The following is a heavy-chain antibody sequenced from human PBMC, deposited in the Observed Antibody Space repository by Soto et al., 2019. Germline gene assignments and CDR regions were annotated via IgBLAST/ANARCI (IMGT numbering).Heavy chain of an antibody. J-gene: IGHJ4*02. D-gene: IGHD3-3*01. CDR1: GFTFSNVW. CDR3: TPLARKYVSVWYDFSD. Sequence: AQLVESGGGLVKPGGSLRLSCAASGFTFSNVWMHWVRQAPGKGLEWVGRSKSKIDGETTDYAAPVKGRFSISRDDSKNTLYLQMNSLKTEDTAVYYCTPLARKYVSVWYDFSDWGQGTLVPVSS. V-gene: IGHV3-15*07. CDR2: SKSKIDGETT.